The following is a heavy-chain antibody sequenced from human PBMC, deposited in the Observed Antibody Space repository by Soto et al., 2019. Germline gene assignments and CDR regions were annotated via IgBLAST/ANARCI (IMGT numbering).Heavy chain of an antibody. CDR2: IIPMYDSA. CDR3: ATWRTYSGSYCFDY. CDR1: GGTFKTYT. V-gene: IGHV1-69*06. Sequence: QVQLVQSGAELKKPGSSVNVSCAASGGTFKTYTINWVRQAPGQGLEWIGQIIPMYDSANYAQRFQGRGTISADKATNIADMELSGLRSEDTALYYCATWRTYSGSYCFDYWGQGTLVSGSS. J-gene: IGHJ4*02. D-gene: IGHD1-26*01.